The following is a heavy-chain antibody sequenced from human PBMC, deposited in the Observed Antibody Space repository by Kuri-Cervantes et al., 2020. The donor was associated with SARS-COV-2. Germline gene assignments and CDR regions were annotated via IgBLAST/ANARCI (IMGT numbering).Heavy chain of an antibody. V-gene: IGHV3-21*01. J-gene: IGHJ5*02. D-gene: IGHD3/OR15-3a*01. CDR2: ITGGGAYI. Sequence: LSLTCAASGFTFSSYSMNWVRQAPGKGLEWVSSITGGGAYISYADSVKGRFTISRDNAKNSLYLKMNSLRAEDTAVYYCARENSDFMTWFDPWGQGTLVTVSS. CDR3: ARENSDFMTWFDP. CDR1: GFTFSSYS.